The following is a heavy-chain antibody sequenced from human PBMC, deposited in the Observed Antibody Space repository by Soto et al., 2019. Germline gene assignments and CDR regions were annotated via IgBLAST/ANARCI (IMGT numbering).Heavy chain of an antibody. CDR3: VTRGGYYYYGMDV. J-gene: IGHJ6*02. CDR1: GFTFSSYA. CDR2: ISGSGGST. D-gene: IGHD2-15*01. V-gene: IGHV3-23*01. Sequence: GGSLRLSCAASGFTFSSYAMSWVRQAPGKGLEWVSAISGSGGSTYYADSVKGRFTISRDNSKNTLYLQMNSLRAEDTAVYYCVTRGGYYYYGMDVWGQGTTVTVSS.